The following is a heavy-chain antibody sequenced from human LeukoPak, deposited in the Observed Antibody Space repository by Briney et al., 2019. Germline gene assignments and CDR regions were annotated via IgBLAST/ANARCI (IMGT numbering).Heavy chain of an antibody. V-gene: IGHV3-30*18. CDR1: GFTFSSYG. CDR2: ISYDGSNK. D-gene: IGHD3-10*01. CDR3: AKELMVRGWGSFQH. J-gene: IGHJ1*01. Sequence: PGRSLRLSCAASGFTFSSYGMHWVRQAPGKGLEWVAVISYDGSNKYYADSVKGRFTISRDNSKNTLYLQMNSLRAEDTAVYYCAKELMVRGWGSFQHWGQGTLVTVSS.